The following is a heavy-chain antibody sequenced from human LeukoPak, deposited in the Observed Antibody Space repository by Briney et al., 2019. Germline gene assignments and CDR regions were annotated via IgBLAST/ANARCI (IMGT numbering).Heavy chain of an antibody. CDR1: GGSISSYY. CDR2: IYSSGST. Sequence: PSETLSLTCTVSGGSISSYYWSWIRQPPGKGLEWIGYIYSSGSTNYNPSLKSRVTISVDTSKNQFSLNLSAVAAADTAVYYCARHSGLLYFDYWGQGTLVTVSS. CDR3: ARHSGLLYFDY. D-gene: IGHD3-10*01. J-gene: IGHJ4*02. V-gene: IGHV4-59*08.